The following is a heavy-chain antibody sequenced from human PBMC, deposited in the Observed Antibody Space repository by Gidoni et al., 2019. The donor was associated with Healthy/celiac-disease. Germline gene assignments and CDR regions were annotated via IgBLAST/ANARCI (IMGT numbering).Heavy chain of an antibody. CDR2: ISYDGSNK. V-gene: IGHV3-30*18. CDR3: ANMRGRVAATPMGY. D-gene: IGHD2-15*01. CDR1: GFTFSSYG. J-gene: IGHJ4*02. Sequence: QVQLVASGGGVVQPGRSLRLSCAASGFTFSSYGMHWVRQAPGKGLEWVAVISYDGSNKYYADSVKGRFTISRDNSKNTLYLQMNSLRAEDTAVYYCANMRGRVAATPMGYWGQGTLVTVSS.